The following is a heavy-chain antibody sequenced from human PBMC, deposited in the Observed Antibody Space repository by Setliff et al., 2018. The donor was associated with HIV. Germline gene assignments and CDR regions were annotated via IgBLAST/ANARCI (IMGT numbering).Heavy chain of an antibody. CDR3: ALRQRGGLVGAGNAFDI. J-gene: IGHJ3*02. CDR2: ISGSDGST. Sequence: GGSLRLSCAASGFTFSDYAMGWVRQAPGKGLEWVSSISGSDGSTFYADSVKGRFTISRDDSKNTLYLQMNTLRAEDTAVYYCALRQRGGLVGAGNAFDIWGQGTMVTVSS. CDR1: GFTFSDYA. V-gene: IGHV3-23*01. D-gene: IGHD1-26*01.